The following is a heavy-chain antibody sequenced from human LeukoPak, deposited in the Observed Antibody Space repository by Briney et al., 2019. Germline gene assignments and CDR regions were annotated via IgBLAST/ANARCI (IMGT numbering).Heavy chain of an antibody. J-gene: IGHJ6*03. CDR3: ARSAAYYYYYMDV. V-gene: IGHV4-34*01. Sequence: KPSETLSLTCAVSGESLITYFWSWIRQSPGKGLEWIGEISQTGSANYNPSLKNRVTLSLDTSKNQFSLQLTSMTAADTAIYFCARSAAYYYYYMDVWANGTTVSVSS. CDR2: ISQTGSA. CDR1: GESLITYF. D-gene: IGHD6-25*01.